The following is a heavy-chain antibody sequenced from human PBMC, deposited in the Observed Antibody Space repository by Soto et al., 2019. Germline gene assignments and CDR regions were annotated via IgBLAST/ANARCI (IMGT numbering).Heavy chain of an antibody. CDR3: ARDREQWLVCNWFDP. J-gene: IGHJ5*02. CDR1: GYTFTSYG. Sequence: GASVKVSCKASGYTFTSYGISWVRQAPGQGLEWMGWISAYNGNTNYAQKLQGRVTMTTDTSTSTAYMELRSLRSDDTAVYYCARDREQWLVCNWFDPWGQGTLVTVSS. CDR2: ISAYNGNT. D-gene: IGHD6-19*01. V-gene: IGHV1-18*01.